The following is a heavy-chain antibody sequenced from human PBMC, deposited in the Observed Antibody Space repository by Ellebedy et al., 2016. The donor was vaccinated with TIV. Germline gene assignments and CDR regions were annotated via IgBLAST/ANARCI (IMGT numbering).Heavy chain of an antibody. CDR3: ARGLTWTPANAAAAKGYYFDY. CDR2: IYYSGST. D-gene: IGHD6-13*01. V-gene: IGHV4-59*01. CDR1: GGSISSYY. Sequence: MPSETLSLTCTVSGGSISSYYWSWIRQTPGKGLEWIGYIYYSGSTNYNPSLKSRVTISVATSKNQFSLKLSSVTAADTAVYYCARGLTWTPANAAAAKGYYFDYWGQGTLVTVSS. J-gene: IGHJ4*02.